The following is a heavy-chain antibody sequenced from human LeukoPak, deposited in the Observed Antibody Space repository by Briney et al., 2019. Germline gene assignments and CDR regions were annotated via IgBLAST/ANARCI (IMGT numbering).Heavy chain of an antibody. CDR1: GGSISSYY. J-gene: IGHJ4*02. V-gene: IGHV4-59*08. CDR3: ARRVLLWFGESQYYFDY. D-gene: IGHD3-10*01. CDR2: IYYSGST. Sequence: SETLSLTCTVSGGSISSYYWSWIRQPPGKGLEWIGYIYYSGSTNYNPSLKSRVTISVDTSKNQFSLRLSSVTAADTAIYYCARRVLLWFGESQYYFDYWGQGTLVTVSS.